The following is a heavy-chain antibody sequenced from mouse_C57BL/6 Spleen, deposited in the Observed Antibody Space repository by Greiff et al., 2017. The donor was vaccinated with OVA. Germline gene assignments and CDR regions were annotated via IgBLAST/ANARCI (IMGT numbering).Heavy chain of an antibody. CDR1: GYTFTDYN. V-gene: IGHV1-18*01. Sequence: VKPGASVKIPCKASGYTFTDYNMDWVKQSHGKSLEWIGDINPNNGGTIYNQKFKGKATLTVDKSSSTAYMELRSLTSEDTAVYYCARSSYDGYPFDYWGQGTTLTVSS. J-gene: IGHJ2*01. CDR3: ARSSYDGYPFDY. CDR2: INPNNGGT. D-gene: IGHD2-3*01.